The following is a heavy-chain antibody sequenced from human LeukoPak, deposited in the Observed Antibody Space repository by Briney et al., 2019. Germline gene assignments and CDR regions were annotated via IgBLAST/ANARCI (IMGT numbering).Heavy chain of an antibody. CDR2: IYYSGGT. V-gene: IGHV4-39*01. Sequence: PSETLTLLCSLWCGLKELCSYYWPWIRQPPGKGLEWIGSIYYSGGTYYNPSLKSRVTISADTSKNKFSLKLTSVTASDTAVYYWGSSRSASFDSWGQGTLVTVSS. D-gene: IGHD6-13*01. CDR1: CGLKELCSYY. CDR3: GSSRSASFDS. J-gene: IGHJ5*01.